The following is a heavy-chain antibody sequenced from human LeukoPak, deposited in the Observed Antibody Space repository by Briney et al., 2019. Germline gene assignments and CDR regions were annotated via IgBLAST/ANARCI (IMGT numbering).Heavy chain of an antibody. D-gene: IGHD3-10*01. J-gene: IGHJ4*02. CDR2: IYYSGST. V-gene: IGHV4-39*01. CDR3: ARGIDLGGSGSQYYFDY. Sequence: SSETLSLTCTVSGGSISSSSYYWGWIRQPPGKGLEWIGSIYYSGSTYYNPSLKSRVTISVDTSKNQFSLKLSSVTAADTAVYYCARGIDLGGSGSQYYFDYWGQGTLVTVSS. CDR1: GGSISSSSYY.